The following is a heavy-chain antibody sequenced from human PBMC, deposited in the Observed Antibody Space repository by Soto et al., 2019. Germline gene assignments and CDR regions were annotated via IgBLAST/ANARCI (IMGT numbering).Heavy chain of an antibody. CDR2: IWYDGNNK. D-gene: IGHD3-22*01. CDR3: ARGDYSDTSGPFSDAFDI. V-gene: IGHV3-33*03. Sequence: GGSLRLSCAASGFIFSTSGMHWFRQAPGKGLDWVAYIWYDGNNKHYADSVKGRFTISRDNSKNTLFLQMISLRADDTAVYYCARGDYSDTSGPFSDAFDIWGQGTMVTVSS. J-gene: IGHJ3*02. CDR1: GFIFSTSG.